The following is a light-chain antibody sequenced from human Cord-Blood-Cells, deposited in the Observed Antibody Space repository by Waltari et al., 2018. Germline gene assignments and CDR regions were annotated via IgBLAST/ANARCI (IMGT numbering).Light chain of an antibody. Sequence: QSALTQPASVSGSPGQSITLSCTGTSSDVGTYHLVSWYQQPPGKAPKLMIYEGSKRPSGVSNRFSGSKSGNTASLTISGLQAEDEADYYCCSYAGSSTYVFGTGTKVTVL. CDR1: SSDVGTYHL. V-gene: IGLV2-23*01. CDR2: EGS. J-gene: IGLJ1*01. CDR3: CSYAGSSTYV.